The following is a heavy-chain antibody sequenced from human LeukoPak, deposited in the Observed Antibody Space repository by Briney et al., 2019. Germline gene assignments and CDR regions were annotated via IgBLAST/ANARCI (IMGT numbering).Heavy chain of an antibody. CDR3: ARDLDTRSSYEFGY. V-gene: IGHV3-7*04. CDR1: GFSFSSYW. D-gene: IGHD5-18*01. J-gene: IGHJ4*02. CDR2: IKRDGSEK. Sequence: PGGSLRLSCAASGFSFSSYWMNWVRQAPGKGLEGVANIKRDGSEKYYVDSVKGRFTISRDNAKNSLYLQMNSLRAEDTAVYYCARDLDTRSSYEFGYWGQGTLVTVSS.